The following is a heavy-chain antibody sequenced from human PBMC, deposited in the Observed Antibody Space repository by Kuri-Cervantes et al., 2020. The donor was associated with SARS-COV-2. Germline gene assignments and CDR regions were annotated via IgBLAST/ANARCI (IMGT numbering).Heavy chain of an antibody. CDR3: ARAVKRFDY. J-gene: IGHJ4*02. D-gene: IGHD2/OR15-2a*01. V-gene: IGHV4-34*01. CDR1: GGSFSGYY. Sequence: SETLSLTCAVYGGSFSGYYWSWIRQPLGKGLEWIGEINHSGSTNYNPSLKSRVTISVDTSKNQFSLKLSSVTAADTAVYYCARAVKRFDYWGQGTLVTVSS. CDR2: INHSGST.